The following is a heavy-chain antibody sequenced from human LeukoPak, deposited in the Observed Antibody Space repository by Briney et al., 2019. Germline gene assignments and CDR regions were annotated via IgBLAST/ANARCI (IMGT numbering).Heavy chain of an antibody. CDR3: ARVATMVRVPLDALDI. V-gene: IGHV3-48*03. CDR2: ISRSGNTI. Sequence: PGGSLRLSCAISGFTFSGCELTWVRQAPGKGLEWISYISRSGNTIYYADSVKGRFTTSRDSAKNSLYLQMNSLRVEDTAVYYCARVATMVRVPLDALDIWGQGTMVSVSS. J-gene: IGHJ3*02. CDR1: GFTFSGCE. D-gene: IGHD3-10*01.